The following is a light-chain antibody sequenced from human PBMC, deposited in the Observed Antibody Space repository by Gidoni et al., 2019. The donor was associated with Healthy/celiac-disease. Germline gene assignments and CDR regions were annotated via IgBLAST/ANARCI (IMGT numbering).Light chain of an antibody. V-gene: IGKV3-20*01. Sequence: IVLTHSPGTLSLSPGERATLSCRASQSVSSSYLAWYQQKPGQAPRLLIYGASSRATGIPDRFSGSGSGTDFTLTISRLEPEDFAVYYCQQYGSSPSFXHXTKVDIK. CDR2: GAS. CDR3: QQYGSSPS. CDR1: QSVSSSY. J-gene: IGKJ3*01.